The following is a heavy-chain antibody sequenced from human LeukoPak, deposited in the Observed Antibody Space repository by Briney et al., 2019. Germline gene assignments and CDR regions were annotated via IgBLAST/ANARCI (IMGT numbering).Heavy chain of an antibody. CDR1: GGSISSSSYY. J-gene: IGHJ5*02. CDR2: IYYSGST. V-gene: IGHV4-39*01. D-gene: IGHD2-21*01. Sequence: TPSETLSLTCTVSGGSISSSSYYWGWIRQPPGKGLEWIGSIYYSGSTYYNPSLKSRVTISVDTSKNQFSLKLSSVTAADTAVYYCARHELGVVGLLVVNWFDPWGQGTLVTVSS. CDR3: ARHELGVVGLLVVNWFDP.